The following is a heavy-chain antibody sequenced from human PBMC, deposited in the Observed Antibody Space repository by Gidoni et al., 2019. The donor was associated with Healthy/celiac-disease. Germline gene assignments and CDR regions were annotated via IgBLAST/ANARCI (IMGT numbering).Heavy chain of an antibody. CDR1: GFTFSSYS. CDR3: ARDIVVVVADSYMDV. D-gene: IGHD2-15*01. V-gene: IGHV3-21*01. Sequence: EVQLLVSGGGMVKPGGSLRLSCPASGFTFSSYSMNWVRQAPGKGLEWVSSISSSSSYIYYADSVKGRFTSSRDNAKNSLYLQMNSLRAEDTAVYYCARDIVVVVADSYMDVWGKGTTVTVSS. J-gene: IGHJ6*03. CDR2: ISSSSSYI.